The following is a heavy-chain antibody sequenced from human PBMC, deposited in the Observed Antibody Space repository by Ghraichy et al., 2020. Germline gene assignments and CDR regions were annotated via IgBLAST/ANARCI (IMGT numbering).Heavy chain of an antibody. CDR1: GGSISSSGNY. J-gene: IGHJ5*02. D-gene: IGHD3-3*01. CDR3: ARAPDTYYDFWSGYYSKWFDL. V-gene: IGHV4-39*01. CDR2: MYYNGNT. Sequence: SETLSLTCTVSGGSISSSGNYWGWIRQPPGKGLEWIGTMYYNGNTYYNPSLTSRVTISADTSKNQLSLRLSSVTATDTAVYFCARAPDTYYDFWSGYYSKWFDLWGQGTLVTVSS.